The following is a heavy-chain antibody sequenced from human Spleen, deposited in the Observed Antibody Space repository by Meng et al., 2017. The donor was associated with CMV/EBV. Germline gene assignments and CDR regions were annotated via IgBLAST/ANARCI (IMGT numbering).Heavy chain of an antibody. D-gene: IGHD2-2*02. Sequence: ASVKVSCKASGYTFTDYHIHWVRQAPGQGLEWMGWIKPNSGDTKYAPKFQGRVTLTRDTAVTTAYMEVSRLTSDDTAVYYCAKDYCTSDRCYMRGFDSWGQGTLVTVSS. CDR1: GYTFTDYH. V-gene: IGHV1-2*02. CDR3: AKDYCTSDRCYMRGFDS. J-gene: IGHJ4*02. CDR2: IKPNSGDT.